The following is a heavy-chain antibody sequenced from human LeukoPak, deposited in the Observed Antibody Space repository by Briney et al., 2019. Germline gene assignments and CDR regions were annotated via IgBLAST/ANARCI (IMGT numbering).Heavy chain of an antibody. Sequence: SQTLSLTCTVSGGSISSGGYYWSWIRQHPGKGLEWIGYIYYSGSTYYNPSLKSRVTISVDTSKNQFSLKLSSVTAADTAAYYCARSQRRGFDYWGQGTLVTVSS. CDR2: IYYSGST. V-gene: IGHV4-31*03. CDR1: GGSISSGGYY. D-gene: IGHD3-10*01. CDR3: ARSQRRGFDY. J-gene: IGHJ4*02.